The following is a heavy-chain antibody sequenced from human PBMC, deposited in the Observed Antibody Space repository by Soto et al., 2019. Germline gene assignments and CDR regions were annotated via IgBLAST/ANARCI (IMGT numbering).Heavy chain of an antibody. CDR3: AKYCGGDCRHFDY. V-gene: IGHV1-46*01. J-gene: IGHJ4*02. Sequence: ASVKVSCKTSGYNFIAYYIYWVRQAPGQGPEWMGMINPSSGATNIAQKFQGRITVTSDSSTNTAYLQLSSLRSEDAAVYYCAKYCGGDCRHFDYWGQGTLVTVSS. CDR1: GYNFIAYY. CDR2: INPSSGAT. D-gene: IGHD2-21*02.